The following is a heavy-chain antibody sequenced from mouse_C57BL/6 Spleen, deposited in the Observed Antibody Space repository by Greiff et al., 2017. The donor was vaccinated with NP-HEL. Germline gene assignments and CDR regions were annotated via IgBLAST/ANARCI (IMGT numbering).Heavy chain of an antibody. Sequence: EVQLQQSGPGLVKPSQSLSLTCSVTGYSITSGYYWNWIRQFPGNKLEWMGYISYDGSNNYNPSLKNRISLTRDTSKNQFFLKLNSVTTEDTATYYWAREEYDGAGAYFAYWGQGTLVTVSA. J-gene: IGHJ3*01. CDR2: ISYDGSN. CDR1: GYSITSGYY. CDR3: AREEYDGAGAYFAY. V-gene: IGHV3-6*01. D-gene: IGHD2-14*01.